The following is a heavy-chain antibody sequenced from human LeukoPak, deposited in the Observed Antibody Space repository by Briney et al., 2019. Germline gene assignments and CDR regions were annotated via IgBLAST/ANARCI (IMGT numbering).Heavy chain of an antibody. Sequence: ASVKVSCKASGYTFTSYDINWVRQATGQGLEWRGWMNPNSGNTGYAQTFQGRVTITRNTSISTADMELSSLRSEDTAVYYCARVVVAATVWYFDLWGRGTLVTVSS. CDR1: GYTFTSYD. J-gene: IGHJ2*01. D-gene: IGHD2-15*01. CDR2: MNPNSGNT. V-gene: IGHV1-8*03. CDR3: ARVVVAATVWYFDL.